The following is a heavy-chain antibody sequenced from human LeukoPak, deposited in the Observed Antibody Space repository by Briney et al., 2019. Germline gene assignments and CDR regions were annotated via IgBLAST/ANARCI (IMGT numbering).Heavy chain of an antibody. CDR3: ASDYGGNSVFDY. J-gene: IGHJ4*02. CDR1: GYTFTSYY. CDR2: IIAGNGGT. Sequence: ASVKVSCKASGYTFTSYYLHWVRQAPGQGLEWMGWIIAGNGGTDYTSKFQGRVTMTRDMSSSTAYMELSRLRSDDTAVYYCASDYGGNSVFDYWGQGTLVTVSS. D-gene: IGHD4-23*01. V-gene: IGHV1-2*02.